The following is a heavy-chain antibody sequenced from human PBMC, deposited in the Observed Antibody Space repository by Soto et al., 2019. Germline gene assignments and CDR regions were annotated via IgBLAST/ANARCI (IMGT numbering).Heavy chain of an antibody. CDR2: ISYDGSNK. D-gene: IGHD5-12*01. J-gene: IGHJ6*02. Sequence: GGSLRLSCAASGFTFSSYGMHWVRQAPGKGLEWVALISYDGSNKYYADSVKGRFTISRDISKNTLYLQMISLRGEDTAVYYCARPRGGYPYYHYGMDVWGQGTTVTVSS. V-gene: IGHV3-30*03. CDR1: GFTFSSYG. CDR3: ARPRGGYPYYHYGMDV.